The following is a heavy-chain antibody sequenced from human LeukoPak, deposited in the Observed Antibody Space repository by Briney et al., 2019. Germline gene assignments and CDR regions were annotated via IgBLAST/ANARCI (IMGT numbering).Heavy chain of an antibody. D-gene: IGHD6-13*01. J-gene: IGHJ4*02. V-gene: IGHV4-34*01. CDR3: ARGVVAAGGNDFDY. CDR1: GGTFTGYY. CDR2: INHSGST. Sequence: SETLSLTCAVYGGTFTGYYWSWIRQPPGKGLEWIAEINHSGSTNYNPSLKSRVAISVDTSKNQFSLKLSSVTAADTAVYYCARGVVAAGGNDFDYWGQGTLVTVSS.